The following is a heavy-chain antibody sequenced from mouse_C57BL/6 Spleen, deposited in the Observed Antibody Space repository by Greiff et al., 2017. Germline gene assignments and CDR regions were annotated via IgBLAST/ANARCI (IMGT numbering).Heavy chain of an antibody. CDR1: GYTFTSYW. CDR3: ARSNGYDGGNYFDY. D-gene: IGHD2-2*01. V-gene: IGHV1-69*01. Sequence: VQLQQPGAELVMPGASVKLSCKASGYTFTSYWMHWVKQRPGQGLEWIGEIDPSDSYTKYNQKFKGKSTLTVDKSSSTAYMQLSSLTSEDSAVYYCARSNGYDGGNYFDYWGQGTTLTVSS. J-gene: IGHJ2*01. CDR2: IDPSDSYT.